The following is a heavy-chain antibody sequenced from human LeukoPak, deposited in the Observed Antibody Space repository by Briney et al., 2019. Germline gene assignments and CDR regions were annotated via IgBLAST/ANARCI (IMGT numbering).Heavy chain of an antibody. Sequence: ASETLSLTCTVSGGSISSYYWSWIRQPAGKGLEWIGRIYTSGSTNYNPSLKSRVTISVDTSKNQFSLRLSSVTAADTAVYYCARSGYYYDSRGYSWSYWGQGTLVTVSS. V-gene: IGHV4-4*07. J-gene: IGHJ4*02. CDR3: ARSGYYYDSRGYSWSY. CDR1: GGSISSYY. D-gene: IGHD3-22*01. CDR2: IYTSGST.